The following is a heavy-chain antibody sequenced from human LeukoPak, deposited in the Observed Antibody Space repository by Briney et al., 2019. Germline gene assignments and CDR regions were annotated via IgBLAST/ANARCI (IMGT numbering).Heavy chain of an antibody. CDR3: ARDKVVGPTKFAS. J-gene: IGHJ5*01. Sequence: LPGGSLRLSCAASGFTFSRYWMSWVRQAPGKGLEWVANIKQDGGEIYYVDSVKGQFTISRDNAKNSVYLHMNSLRAEDTAVYYCARDKVVGPTKFASWGQGTLVTVSS. CDR1: GFTFSRYW. D-gene: IGHD1-26*01. CDR2: IKQDGGEI. V-gene: IGHV3-7*01.